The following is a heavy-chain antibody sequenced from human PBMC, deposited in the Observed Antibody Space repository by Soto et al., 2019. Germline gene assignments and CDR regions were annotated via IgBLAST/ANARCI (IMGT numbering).Heavy chain of an antibody. CDR1: GGSISSYY. CDR2: IYYSGST. Sequence: QVQLQESGPGLVKPSETLSLTCTVSGGSISSYYWSWIRQPPGKGLEWIGYIYYSGSTNYNPSLKTRVTLSVDTSNNQFSLKLSSVPAADTAVYYCAREGRYCTNGLCYDSNWFDPWGQGTLVTVSS. CDR3: AREGRYCTNGLCYDSNWFDP. D-gene: IGHD2-8*01. J-gene: IGHJ5*02. V-gene: IGHV4-59*01.